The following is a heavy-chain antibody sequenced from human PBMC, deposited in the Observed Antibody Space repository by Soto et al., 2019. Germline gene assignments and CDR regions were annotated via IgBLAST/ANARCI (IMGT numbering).Heavy chain of an antibody. D-gene: IGHD3-3*01. Sequence: EVQLVESGGGLVQPGGSLKLSCAASGFTFSDSAMHWVRQASGKGLEWVGRIRSRANSYATTYAASVKGRFTISRDDSKNMAYLQMNSLKTEDTAVYYCTTVRYDVWNMADVWGKGTTVTVSS. CDR1: GFTFSDSA. CDR2: IRSRANSYAT. J-gene: IGHJ6*04. CDR3: TTVRYDVWNMADV. V-gene: IGHV3-73*01.